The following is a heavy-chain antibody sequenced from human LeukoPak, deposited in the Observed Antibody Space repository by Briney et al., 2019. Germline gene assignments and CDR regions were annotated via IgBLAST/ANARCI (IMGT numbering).Heavy chain of an antibody. J-gene: IGHJ4*02. CDR1: GFTFSSYN. V-gene: IGHV3-23*01. CDR2: IRTNGAGT. CDR3: AKGTGMTSPSFL. Sequence: PGGSLRLSCAASGFTFSSYNMNWVRRAPGQGLEWVSTIRTNGAGTHYADSVRGRFTISRDDSKNTLYLQMDSLRAEDTAVYYCAKGTGMTSPSFLWGQGTLVTVSS. D-gene: IGHD1-1*01.